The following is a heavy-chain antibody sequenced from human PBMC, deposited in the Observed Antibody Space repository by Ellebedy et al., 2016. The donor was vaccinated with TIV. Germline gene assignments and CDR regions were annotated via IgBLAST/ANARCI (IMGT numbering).Heavy chain of an antibody. Sequence: SETLSLTCTVSGGSISSYYWSWIRQPPGKGLEWIGYIYYSGSTNYNPSLKSRVTISVDTSKNQFSLKLSSVTAADTAVYYCASQTVYSSSWKGFSRHFDYWGQGTLVTVSS. CDR2: IYYSGST. V-gene: IGHV4-59*01. CDR3: ASQTVYSSSWKGFSRHFDY. CDR1: GGSISSYY. J-gene: IGHJ4*02. D-gene: IGHD6-13*01.